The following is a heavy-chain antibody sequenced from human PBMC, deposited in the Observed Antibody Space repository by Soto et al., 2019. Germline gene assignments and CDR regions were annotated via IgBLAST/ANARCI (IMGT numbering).Heavy chain of an antibody. CDR3: ARGGGGGYSYGPTLDY. V-gene: IGHV3-7*03. D-gene: IGHD5-18*01. J-gene: IGHJ4*02. CDR2: IKQDGSEK. Sequence: EVQLVESGGGLVQPGGSLRLSCAASGFTFSSYWMSWVRQAPGKGLEWVANIKQDGSEKYYVDSVKGRFTISRDNAKNPLVLEMKRLGAGDPAGYYRARGGGGGYSYGPTLDYWGQGTLVTVSS. CDR1: GFTFSSYW.